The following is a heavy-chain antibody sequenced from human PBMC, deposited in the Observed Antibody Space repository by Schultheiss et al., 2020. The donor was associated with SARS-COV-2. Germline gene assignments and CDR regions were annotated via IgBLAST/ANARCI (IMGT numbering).Heavy chain of an antibody. V-gene: IGHV3-30*04. CDR1: GFTFSGNA. CDR2: ISNDGSNN. J-gene: IGHJ4*02. D-gene: IGHD6-19*01. Sequence: GGSLRLSCAASGFTFSGNALHWVCQAPGKGLEWVGVISNDGSNNYNTAPAKGHFTISRDNSKNTLYLQMNSRRAEDTAVYYCAKDRSGGWGIAVAARLHYFDYWGQGTLVTVSS. CDR3: AKDRSGGWGIAVAARLHYFDY.